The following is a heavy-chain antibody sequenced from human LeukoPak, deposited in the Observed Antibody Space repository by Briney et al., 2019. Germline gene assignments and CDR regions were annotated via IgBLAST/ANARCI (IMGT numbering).Heavy chain of an antibody. CDR3: VRTQLGVQYYFDY. J-gene: IGHJ4*02. Sequence: PGGSLRLSCEASGFTFRSYAMTWVRQAPGKGLEWVSSISGSSYYIYYADSVKGRFTISRDNAKNSLYLQMNSLSVEDTALYYCVRTQLGVQYYFDYWGQGALVTVSS. CDR1: GFTFRSYA. D-gene: IGHD1-1*01. V-gene: IGHV3-21*01. CDR2: ISGSSYYI.